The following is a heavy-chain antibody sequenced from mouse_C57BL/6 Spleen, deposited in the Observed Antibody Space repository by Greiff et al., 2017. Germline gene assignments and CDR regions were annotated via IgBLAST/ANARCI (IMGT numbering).Heavy chain of an antibody. CDR3: AREGGTTAGFDY. V-gene: IGHV3-6*01. CDR1: GYSITSGYY. Sequence: VQLQQSGPGLVKPSQSLSLTCSVTGYSITSGYYWNWIRQFPGNKLEWMGYISYDGSNNYNPSLKNRISITRDTSKNQFFLKLNSVTTEDTATYYCAREGGTTAGFDYWGQGTTLTVSS. J-gene: IGHJ2*01. D-gene: IGHD1-2*01. CDR2: ISYDGSN.